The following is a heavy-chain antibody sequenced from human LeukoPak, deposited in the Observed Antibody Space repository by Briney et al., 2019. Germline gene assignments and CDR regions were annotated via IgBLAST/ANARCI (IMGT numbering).Heavy chain of an antibody. CDR1: GYSISSGYY. CDR2: IYHSGST. V-gene: IGHV4-38-2*02. J-gene: IGHJ5*02. D-gene: IGHD4-17*01. CDR3: ARDRDYGDYRTRFDP. Sequence: SETLSLTCTVSGYSISSGYYWGWIRQPPGKGLKWIGSIYHSGSTYYNPSLKSRVTISVDTSKNQFSLKLSSVTAADTAVYYCARDRDYGDYRTRFDPWGQGTLVTVSS.